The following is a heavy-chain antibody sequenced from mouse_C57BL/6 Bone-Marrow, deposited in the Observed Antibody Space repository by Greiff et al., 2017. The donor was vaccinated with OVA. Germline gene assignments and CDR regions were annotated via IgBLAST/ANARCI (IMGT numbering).Heavy chain of an antibody. Sequence: QVQLQQSGAELVKPGASVKISCKASGYAFSSYWMNWVKQRPGKGLEWIGQIYPGDGDTNYNGKFKGKAALTADKSSSTAYMQLSSLTSEDSAVYFCARAMVTTYFDVWGTGTTVTVSS. CDR1: GYAFSSYW. CDR3: ARAMVTTYFDV. D-gene: IGHD2-2*01. CDR2: IYPGDGDT. J-gene: IGHJ1*03. V-gene: IGHV1-80*01.